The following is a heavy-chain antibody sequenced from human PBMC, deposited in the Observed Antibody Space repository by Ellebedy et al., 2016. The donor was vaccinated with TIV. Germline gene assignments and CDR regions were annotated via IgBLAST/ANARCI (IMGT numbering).Heavy chain of an antibody. CDR2: ISGAGGRT. D-gene: IGHD3-22*01. CDR1: GFTFSSYS. Sequence: GESLKISCAASGFTFSSYSMTWVRQAPGKGLQWVSAISGAGGRTYYADSVKGRFTISRDYSQNTLYLQMNSLRAEDTALYYCAKTIHYSDTSGYRYYFDYWGQGTLVTVSS. V-gene: IGHV3-23*01. J-gene: IGHJ4*02. CDR3: AKTIHYSDTSGYRYYFDY.